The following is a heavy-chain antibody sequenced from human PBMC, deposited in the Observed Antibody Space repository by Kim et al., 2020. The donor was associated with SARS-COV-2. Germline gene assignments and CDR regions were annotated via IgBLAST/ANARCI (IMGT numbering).Heavy chain of an antibody. J-gene: IGHJ6*03. CDR3: AKGTGEGYYYYYMDV. D-gene: IGHD7-27*01. Sequence: GGSLRLSCAASGFTFSSYAMSWVRQAPGKGLEWVSAISGSGGSTYYADSVKGRFTISRDNSKNTLYLQMNSLRAEDTAVYYCAKGTGEGYYYYYMDVWGKGTTVTVSS. CDR2: ISGSGGST. CDR1: GFTFSSYA. V-gene: IGHV3-23*01.